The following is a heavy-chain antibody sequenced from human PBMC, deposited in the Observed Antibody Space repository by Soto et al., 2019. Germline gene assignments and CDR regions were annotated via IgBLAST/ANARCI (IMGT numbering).Heavy chain of an antibody. D-gene: IGHD3-3*01. Sequence: GAPVKVSCKASGGTFSRYAISWVRQSPGPGLEWMGGIIPIFGSANYAQKFQGRGPITADESTSTAYMELSSLRSEDTAVYYCARALRFLEWLTDIYYYGMDVWGQGTTVTVSS. CDR1: GGTFSRYA. CDR3: ARALRFLEWLTDIYYYGMDV. V-gene: IGHV1-69*13. CDR2: IIPIFGSA. J-gene: IGHJ6*02.